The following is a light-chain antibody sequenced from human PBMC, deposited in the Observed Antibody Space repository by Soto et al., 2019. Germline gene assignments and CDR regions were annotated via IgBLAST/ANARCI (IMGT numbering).Light chain of an antibody. J-gene: IGKJ5*01. Sequence: EIVLTQSPGTLSLSPGERSTLSCRSSQSVDSSYLAWYQQKPGQAPRLLIYGASSRATGIPDRFSGGGSGTDFTLTISRLEPEDFAVYYCQQYGSSPITFGQGTRLEI. V-gene: IGKV3-20*01. CDR1: QSVDSSY. CDR3: QQYGSSPIT. CDR2: GAS.